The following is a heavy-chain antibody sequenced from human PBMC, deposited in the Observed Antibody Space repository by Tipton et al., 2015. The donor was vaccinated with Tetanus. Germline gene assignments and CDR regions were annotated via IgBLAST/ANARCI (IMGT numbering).Heavy chain of an antibody. D-gene: IGHD3-10*01. CDR2: LYTGGSS. V-gene: IGHV3-53*01. CDR1: GFSVGDYY. J-gene: IGHJ6*02. CDR3: ARSPRYGSGRFDV. Sequence: SLRLSCAASGFSVGDYYMNWVRQAPGKGLEWVSVLYTGGSSYDADFVEGRFIISRDYGKNTLFLQMNRLRVEDTAIYYCARSPRYGSGRFDVWGQGTTVTVSS.